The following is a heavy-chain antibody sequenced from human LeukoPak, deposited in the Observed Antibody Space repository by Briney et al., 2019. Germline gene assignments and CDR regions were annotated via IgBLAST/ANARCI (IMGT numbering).Heavy chain of an antibody. V-gene: IGHV3-53*05. CDR2: IYSGGKT. CDR3: AREERWYDSSGYYSDAFDI. D-gene: IGHD3-22*01. Sequence: GGSLRLSCAVSGLFVSSDYMTWVRQAPGKGLEWVSLIYSGGKTYYTDSVKGRFTISRDNSKNTLYLQMNSLRAEDTAVYYCAREERWYDSSGYYSDAFDIWGQGTMVTVSS. CDR1: GLFVSSDY. J-gene: IGHJ3*02.